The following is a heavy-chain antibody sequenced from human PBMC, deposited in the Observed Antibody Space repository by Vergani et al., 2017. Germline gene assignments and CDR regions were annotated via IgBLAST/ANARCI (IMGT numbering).Heavy chain of an antibody. Sequence: QVQLQESGPGLVKPSETLSLTCTVSGGSISSYYWRWIRQPPGKGLEWIGYIYYSGITNYNPSLKSPVTISVDTAKKQFSLKLSSVTAADTAVYYCARGGIAARPYYYYYYMDVWGKGTTVTVSS. J-gene: IGHJ6*03. CDR1: GGSISSYY. V-gene: IGHV4-59*01. D-gene: IGHD6-6*01. CDR2: IYYSGIT. CDR3: ARGGIAARPYYYYYYMDV.